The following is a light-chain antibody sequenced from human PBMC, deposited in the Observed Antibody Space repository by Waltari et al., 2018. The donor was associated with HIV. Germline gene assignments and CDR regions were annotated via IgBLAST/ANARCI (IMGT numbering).Light chain of an antibody. CDR3: QSYDGTNWV. CDR2: ADY. Sequence: NFVLTQPHSVSESPGKTVIIPCTRSSGSIGSAYVQWYQQRPGSSPATVIYADYQRPSGVPDRFSGSVDSSSDSASHTISGLRSDDEADYYCQSYDGTNWVFGGGTKLTVL. V-gene: IGLV6-57*01. CDR1: SGSIGSAY. J-gene: IGLJ3*02.